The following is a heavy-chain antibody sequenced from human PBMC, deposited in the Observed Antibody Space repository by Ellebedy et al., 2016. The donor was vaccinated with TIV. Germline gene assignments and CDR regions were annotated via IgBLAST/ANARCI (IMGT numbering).Heavy chain of an antibody. J-gene: IGHJ4*02. CDR2: IDSVSKYL. CDR3: AIMFRGVNSDFDH. D-gene: IGHD3-10*01. Sequence: GESLKISCVGSGFTFGDYSVNWVRQAPGKGLEWVASIDSVSKYLNYRKSVRGRFTISRDNAENSLFLQMNSLRVDDTAIYYCAIMFRGVNSDFDHWGQGTLVTVSS. CDR1: GFTFGDYS. V-gene: IGHV3-21*01.